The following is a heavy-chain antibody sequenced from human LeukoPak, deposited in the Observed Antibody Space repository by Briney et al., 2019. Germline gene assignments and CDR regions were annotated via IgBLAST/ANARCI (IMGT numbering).Heavy chain of an antibody. J-gene: IGHJ4*02. CDR2: ISGSGGST. Sequence: GGSLRLSCAASGFTFSSYAMSRVRQAPGKGLEWVSAISGSGGSTYYADSVKGRFTISRDNSKNTLYLQMNSLRAEDTAVYYCAKVYSYGNYYFDYWGQGTLVTVSS. D-gene: IGHD5-18*01. CDR3: AKVYSYGNYYFDY. V-gene: IGHV3-23*01. CDR1: GFTFSSYA.